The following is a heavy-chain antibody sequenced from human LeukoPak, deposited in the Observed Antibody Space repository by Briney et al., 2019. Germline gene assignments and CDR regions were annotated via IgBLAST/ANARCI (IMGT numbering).Heavy chain of an antibody. D-gene: IGHD2-8*02. CDR3: ARSVSGAYWVDSYGMDV. V-gene: IGHV3-33*01. CDR1: GFTFSSYG. J-gene: IGHJ6*02. Sequence: GSLRLSCAASGFTFSSYGMHWVRQAPGKGLEWVALIWNDGNNKYYADSVKGRFTISRDNSKNTLYLQMHSLRVEDTAMYYCARSVSGAYWVDSYGMDVWGQGTTVTVSS. CDR2: IWNDGNNK.